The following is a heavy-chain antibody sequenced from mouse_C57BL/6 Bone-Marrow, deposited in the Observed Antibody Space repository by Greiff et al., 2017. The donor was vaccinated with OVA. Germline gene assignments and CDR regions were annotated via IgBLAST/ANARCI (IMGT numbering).Heavy chain of an antibody. V-gene: IGHV1-63*01. J-gene: IGHJ2*01. Sequence: VQLQQSGAELVRPGTSVKMSCKASGYTFTNYGIGWAKQRPGHGLEWIGDIYPGGGYTNYNEKFKGKATMTADKSSSTTYMQFSSLRSEDSAIYYCAREAYGNYDYFDYWGQGTTLTVSS. CDR2: IYPGGGYT. CDR3: AREAYGNYDYFDY. CDR1: GYTFTNYG. D-gene: IGHD2-1*01.